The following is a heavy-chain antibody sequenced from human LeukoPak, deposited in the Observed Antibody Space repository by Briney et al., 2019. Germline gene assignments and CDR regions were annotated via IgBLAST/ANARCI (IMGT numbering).Heavy chain of an antibody. CDR2: ISAYNGNT. D-gene: IGHD3-10*01. V-gene: IGHV1-18*01. J-gene: IGHJ5*02. Sequence: ASVKVSCKASGYTFTSYGISWVRQAPGQGLEWMGWISAYNGNTNYAQKLQGRVTITADKSTSTAYMELSSLRSEDTAVYYCARSPFYGSGSYYKRANWFDPWGQGTLVTVSS. CDR3: ARSPFYGSGSYYKRANWFDP. CDR1: GYTFTSYG.